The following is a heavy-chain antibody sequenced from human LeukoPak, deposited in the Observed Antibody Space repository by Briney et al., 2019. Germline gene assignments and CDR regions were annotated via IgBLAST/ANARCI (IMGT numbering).Heavy chain of an antibody. D-gene: IGHD5-18*01. CDR3: ARGGYSYGLDY. CDR2: IYYSGST. V-gene: IGHV4-30-4*01. Sequence: SQTLSLTCTVSGGSISSGDYYWSWIRQPPRKGLEWIGYIYYSGSTYYNPSLKSRVTISVDTSKNQFSLKLSSVTAADTAVYFCARGGYSYGLDYWGQGTLVTVSS. CDR1: GGSISSGDYY. J-gene: IGHJ4*02.